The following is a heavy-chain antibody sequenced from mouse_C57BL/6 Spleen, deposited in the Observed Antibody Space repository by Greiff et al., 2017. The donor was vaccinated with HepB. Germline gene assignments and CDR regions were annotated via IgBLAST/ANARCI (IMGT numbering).Heavy chain of an antibody. CDR2: ISDGGSYT. D-gene: IGHD1-1*01. CDR3: ARDNYGSSPYWYFDV. J-gene: IGHJ1*03. Sequence: EVKLMESGGGLVKPGGSLKLSCAASGFTFSSYAMSWVRQTPEKRLEWVATISDGGSYTYYPDNVKGRFTISRDNAKNNLYLQMSHLKSEDTAMYYCARDNYGSSPYWYFDVWGTGTTVTVSS. CDR1: GFTFSSYA. V-gene: IGHV5-4*01.